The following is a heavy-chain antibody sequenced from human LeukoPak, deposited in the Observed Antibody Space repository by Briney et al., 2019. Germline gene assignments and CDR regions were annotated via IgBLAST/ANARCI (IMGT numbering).Heavy chain of an antibody. D-gene: IGHD6-6*01. CDR3: ARDHDSSSSVDY. CDR1: GFTFSSYA. Sequence: GGSLRLSCAASGFTFSSYAMHWVRQAPGKGLEWAAVISYDGSNKYYADSVKGRFTISRDNSKNTLYLQMNSLRAEDTAVYYCARDHDSSSSVDYWGQGTLVTVSS. CDR2: ISYDGSNK. V-gene: IGHV3-30*04. J-gene: IGHJ4*02.